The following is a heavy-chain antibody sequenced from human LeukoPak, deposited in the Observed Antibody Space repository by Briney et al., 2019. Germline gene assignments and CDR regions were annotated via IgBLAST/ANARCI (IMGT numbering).Heavy chain of an antibody. D-gene: IGHD3-22*01. J-gene: IGHJ4*02. V-gene: IGHV3-48*01. CDR3: ARGAYYYED. CDR1: AFTFSSHS. Sequence: GSLRLSCAASAFTFSSHSMNWVRQAPGKGLEWVSYISSSSSTIYYADSVKGRFTISRDNAKNSLYLQMNSLRAEDTAVYYCARGAYYYEDWGQGTLVTVSS. CDR2: ISSSSSTI.